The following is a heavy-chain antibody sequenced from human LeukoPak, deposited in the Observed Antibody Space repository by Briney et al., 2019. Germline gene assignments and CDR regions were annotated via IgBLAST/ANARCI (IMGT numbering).Heavy chain of an antibody. CDR3: ARSVPDYTRFDY. CDR1: GFTFSDYA. Sequence: GGSLRLSCVASGFTFSDYAMNWVRQAPGKGLEWVSTFKTKYNQVYYAESVRGRFTISTDNSRNTVFLQMNSLRVDDTALYYCARSVPDYTRFDYWGQGALVTVSS. J-gene: IGHJ4*02. V-gene: IGHV3-23*05. CDR2: FKTKYNQV. D-gene: IGHD4-11*01.